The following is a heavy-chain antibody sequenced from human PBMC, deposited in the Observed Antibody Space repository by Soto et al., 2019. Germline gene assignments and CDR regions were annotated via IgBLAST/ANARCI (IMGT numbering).Heavy chain of an antibody. CDR3: ARVWNYYYYGMDV. CDR1: GFTVISNY. J-gene: IGHJ6*02. V-gene: IGHV3-53*01. CDR2: IYSGGST. D-gene: IGHD1-1*01. Sequence: GGSLRLSCAASGFTVISNYMSWVRRAPGKGLEWVSVIYSGGSTYYTDSVKGRFTISRDNSKNTLYLQMNSLRAGDTAVYYCARVWNYYYYGMDVWGQGTTVTVSS.